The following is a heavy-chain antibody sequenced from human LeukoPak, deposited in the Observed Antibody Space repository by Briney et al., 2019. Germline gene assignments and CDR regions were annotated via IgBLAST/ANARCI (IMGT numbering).Heavy chain of an antibody. V-gene: IGHV1-46*01. CDR2: IDPNGGGA. CDR3: AAWGSSSSPLPGMDV. Sequence: GASVTVSCKASGYTFTGYYMHWVRQAPGQGLEWMGVIDPNGGGASYPQKVQGRVTMTRDTSTSTVYMELSSLRSEDTAVYYCAAWGSSSSPLPGMDVWGQGTTVTVSS. J-gene: IGHJ6*02. D-gene: IGHD6-13*01. CDR1: GYTFTGYY.